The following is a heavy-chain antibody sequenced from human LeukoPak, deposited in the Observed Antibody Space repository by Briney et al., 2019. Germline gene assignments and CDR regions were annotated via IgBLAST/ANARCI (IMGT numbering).Heavy chain of an antibody. CDR3: ARVVRFVPRPRSAFDY. CDR2: INHSGST. D-gene: IGHD3-3*01. V-gene: IGHV4-34*01. J-gene: IGHJ4*02. Sequence: SETLSLTCAVYGGSFSGYYWSWIRQPPGKGLEWIGEINHSGSTNYNPSLKSRVTISVDTSKNQFSLKLSSVTAADTAVYYCARVVRFVPRPRSAFDYWGQGTLVTVSS. CDR1: GGSFSGYY.